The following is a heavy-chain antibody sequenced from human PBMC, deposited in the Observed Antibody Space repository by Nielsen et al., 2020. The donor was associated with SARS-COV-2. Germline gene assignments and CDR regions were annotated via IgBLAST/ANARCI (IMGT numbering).Heavy chain of an antibody. J-gene: IGHJ4*02. D-gene: IGHD3-10*01. CDR1: GFTFSSYA. CDR3: AKETSMVFDS. Sequence: GGSLRLSCAASGFTFSSYAMTWVRQVPGKGLEWVSLISFGGDNTYYADSVRGRFTISRADSENTLYLQMDSLRAEDTAVYYCAKETSMVFDSWGQGTLVTVSS. CDR2: ISFGGDNT. V-gene: IGHV3-23*01.